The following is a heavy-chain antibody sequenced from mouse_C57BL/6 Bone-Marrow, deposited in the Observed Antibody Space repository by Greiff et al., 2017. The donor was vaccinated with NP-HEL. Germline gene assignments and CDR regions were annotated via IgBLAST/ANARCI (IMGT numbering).Heavy chain of an antibody. CDR3: ARNSGYYGSSSFAY. CDR2: INPYNGGT. D-gene: IGHD1-1*01. V-gene: IGHV1-19*01. CDR1: GYTFTDYY. Sequence: VQLQQSGPVLVKPGASVKMSCKASGYTFTDYYMNWVKQSHGKSLEWIGVINPYNGGTSYNQKFKGKATLTVDKSSSTAYMELNSLTSEDSAVYYCARNSGYYGSSSFAYWGQGTLVTVSA. J-gene: IGHJ3*01.